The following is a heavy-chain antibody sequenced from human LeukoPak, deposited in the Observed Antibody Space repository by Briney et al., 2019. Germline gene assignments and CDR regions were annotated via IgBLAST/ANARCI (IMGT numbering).Heavy chain of an antibody. D-gene: IGHD5-12*01. V-gene: IGHV3-23*01. CDR1: GFTFSSYA. CDR2: ISGSGGST. CDR3: AKGTIRGYSGYDSVDY. Sequence: PGGSLRLSCAASGFTFSSYAMSWVRQAPGRGLGWVSAISGSGGSTYYADSVKGRFTISRDNSKNTLYLQMNSLRAEDTAVYYCAKGTIRGYSGYDSVDYWGQGTLVTVSS. J-gene: IGHJ4*02.